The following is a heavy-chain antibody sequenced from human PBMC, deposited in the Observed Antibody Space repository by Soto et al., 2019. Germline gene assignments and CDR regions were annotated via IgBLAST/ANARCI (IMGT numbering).Heavy chain of an antibody. V-gene: IGHV3-53*02. J-gene: IGHJ4*02. CDR1: GFTVSGNY. CDR3: AGTRGSSYDY. CDR2: IYNGGGT. Sequence: EVQLVETGGGLIQPGGSLRLSCAASGFTVSGNYMSWVRQAPGKGLEWVSVIYNGGGTYYADSVKGRFTISRDNSKNTLYLPMNSLGAEDRAVYYCAGTRGSSYDYWGQGNLVTVSS. D-gene: IGHD6-6*01.